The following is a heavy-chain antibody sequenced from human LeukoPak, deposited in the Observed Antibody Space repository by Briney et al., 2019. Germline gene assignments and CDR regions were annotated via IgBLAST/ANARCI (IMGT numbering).Heavy chain of an antibody. CDR2: ISYDGSNK. J-gene: IGHJ4*02. Sequence: GGSLRLSCAASEFTFSSYGMHWVRQAPGKGLEWVAVISYDGSNKYYADSVKGRFTISRDNSKNTLYLQMNSLRAEDTAVYYCAKEYAARPFDYWGQGTLVTVSS. CDR3: AKEYAARPFDY. D-gene: IGHD6-6*01. CDR1: EFTFSSYG. V-gene: IGHV3-30*18.